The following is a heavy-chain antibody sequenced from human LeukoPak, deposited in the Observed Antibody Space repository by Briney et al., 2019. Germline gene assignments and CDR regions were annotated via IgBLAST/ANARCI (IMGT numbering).Heavy chain of an antibody. CDR2: TSYDGSNK. J-gene: IGHJ6*02. CDR3: AREPGPDNLTYYYGMDV. CDR1: GFSFSDYS. Sequence: GGSLRLSCAASGFSFSDYSMTWVRQAPGKGLEWVAVTSYDGSNKYYADSVKGRFTISRDNSKNTLYLQMSSLRTEDTAVYYCAREPGPDNLTYYYGMDVWGQGTTVTVSS. D-gene: IGHD3-9*01. V-gene: IGHV3-30*03.